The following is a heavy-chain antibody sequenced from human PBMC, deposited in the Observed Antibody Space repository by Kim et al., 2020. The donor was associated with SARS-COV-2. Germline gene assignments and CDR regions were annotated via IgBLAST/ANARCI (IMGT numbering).Heavy chain of an antibody. CDR3: ARIWSGYSSSWYTDV. Sequence: GGSLRLSCAASGFTFSSYEMNWVRQAPGKGLEWVSYISSSGSTIYYADSVKGRFTISRDNAKNSLYLQMNSLRAEDTAVYYCARIWSGYSSSWYTDVWGQGTTVTVSS. J-gene: IGHJ6*02. V-gene: IGHV3-48*03. D-gene: IGHD6-13*01. CDR2: ISSSGSTI. CDR1: GFTFSSYE.